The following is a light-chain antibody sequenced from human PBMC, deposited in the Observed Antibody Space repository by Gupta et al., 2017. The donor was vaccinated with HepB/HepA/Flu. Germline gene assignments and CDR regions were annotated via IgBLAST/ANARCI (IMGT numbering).Light chain of an antibody. Sequence: DIVMTQSPDSLAVSLGERATINCKSSQNILYNTFNKNYLAWYQQKPGQPPKLLIYWASTRESGVPDRFSGSASGTDFTLTISSLQAEDVAVYYCQQDDDTPLTFGGGTXVEI. CDR3: QQDDDTPLT. J-gene: IGKJ4*01. CDR1: QNILYNTFNKNY. CDR2: WAS. V-gene: IGKV4-1*01.